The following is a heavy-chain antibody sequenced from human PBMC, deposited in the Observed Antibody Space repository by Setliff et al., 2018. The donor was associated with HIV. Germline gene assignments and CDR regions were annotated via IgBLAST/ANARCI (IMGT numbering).Heavy chain of an antibody. Sequence: PSETLSLTCTVSGGSITSGGYYWSWIRQHPGKGLEWIGYIYYSGSTYYNPSLKSRVSISVDTSKNHVSLKLSSVTAADTAVYYCARHQGYYDFWSGYSYYYLYYMDVWGEGTTVTVSS. D-gene: IGHD3-3*01. V-gene: IGHV4-31*03. J-gene: IGHJ6*03. CDR2: IYYSGST. CDR3: ARHQGYYDFWSGYSYYYLYYMDV. CDR1: GGSITSGGYY.